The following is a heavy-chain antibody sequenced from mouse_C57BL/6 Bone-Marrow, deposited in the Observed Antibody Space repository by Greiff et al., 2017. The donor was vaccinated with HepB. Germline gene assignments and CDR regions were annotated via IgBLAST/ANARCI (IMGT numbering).Heavy chain of an antibody. Sequence: VQLQQPGAELVKPGASVKLSCKASGYTFTSYWMQWVKQRPGQGLEWIGEIDPSDSYTNYNQKFKGKATLTVDTSSSTANMQLSSLTSEDSAVYYCARPDGPLDYWGQGTTLTVSS. V-gene: IGHV1-50*01. CDR2: IDPSDSYT. CDR1: GYTFTSYW. D-gene: IGHD2-3*01. J-gene: IGHJ2*01. CDR3: ARPDGPLDY.